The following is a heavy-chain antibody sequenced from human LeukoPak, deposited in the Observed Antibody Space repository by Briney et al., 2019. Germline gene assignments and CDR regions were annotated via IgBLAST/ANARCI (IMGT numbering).Heavy chain of an antibody. CDR3: ATSSGGVSENFAF. CDR2: ISNGGSYI. J-gene: IGHJ4*02. V-gene: IGHV3-21*01. CDR1: GFTFRSYR. Sequence: GGSLRLSCAASGFTFRSYRLHWVRQAPGKALEWVSSISNGGSYIYYADSVKGRFTISRDNAKSSLFLQMSSLRVEDTAVYYCATSSGGVSENFAFWGQGTLVTVSS. D-gene: IGHD1-14*01.